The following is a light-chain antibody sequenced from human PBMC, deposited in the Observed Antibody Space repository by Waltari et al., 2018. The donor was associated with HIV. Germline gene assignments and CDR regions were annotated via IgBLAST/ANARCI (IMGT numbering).Light chain of an antibody. Sequence: SYELTQTPSVSVSPGQTARISCSIGALPKKYSSWYGQKPGQAPVLIIYKDIERPSGIPERISGSRSGTGVTLTISDVQAEDEGDYYCQSTDHDGTWVFGGGTKLTVL. CDR3: QSTDHDGTWV. CDR2: KDI. J-gene: IGLJ3*02. CDR1: ALPKKY. V-gene: IGLV3-25*03.